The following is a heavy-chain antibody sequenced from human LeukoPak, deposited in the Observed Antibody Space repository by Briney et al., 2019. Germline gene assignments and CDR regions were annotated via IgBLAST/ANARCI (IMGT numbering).Heavy chain of an antibody. Sequence: ASVKVSCKASGYTFTSYDINWVRQATGQGLEWMGWMNPNSGNTGYAQKFQGRVTMTRNTSISTAYMELSSLRSEDTAVYYCARGRGRLCCTNGVCLYYFDYWGQGTLVTVSS. CDR2: MNPNSGNT. J-gene: IGHJ4*02. CDR1: GYTFTSYD. V-gene: IGHV1-8*01. CDR3: ARGRGRLCCTNGVCLYYFDY. D-gene: IGHD2-8*01.